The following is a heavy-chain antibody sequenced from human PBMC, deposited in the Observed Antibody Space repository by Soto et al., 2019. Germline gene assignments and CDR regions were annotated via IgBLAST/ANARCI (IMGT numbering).Heavy chain of an antibody. Sequence: EVQLVESGGGLVQPGGSLRLSCAASGFTVSSYDMHWVRQATGKGLEWVSAIGTAGDTYYPDSVKGRFTISREKGKNSLYLQMNSLRAGDTAVYYCARSARWLQSRYFDLWGRGTLVTVSS. V-gene: IGHV3-13*01. CDR1: GFTVSSYD. J-gene: IGHJ2*01. D-gene: IGHD5-12*01. CDR3: ARSARWLQSRYFDL. CDR2: IGTAGDT.